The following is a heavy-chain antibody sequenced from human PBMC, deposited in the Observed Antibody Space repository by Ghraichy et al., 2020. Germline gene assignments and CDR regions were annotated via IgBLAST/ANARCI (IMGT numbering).Heavy chain of an antibody. D-gene: IGHD3-3*01. V-gene: IGHV3-21*01. J-gene: IGHJ4*02. CDR2: ISSSSSYI. Sequence: GGSLRLSCAASGFTFSSYSMNWVRQAPGKGLEWVSSISSSSSYIYYADSVKGRFTISRDNAKNSLYLQMNSLRAEDTAVYYCARDPVTIFGVVSDYWGQGTLVTVSS. CDR1: GFTFSSYS. CDR3: ARDPVTIFGVVSDY.